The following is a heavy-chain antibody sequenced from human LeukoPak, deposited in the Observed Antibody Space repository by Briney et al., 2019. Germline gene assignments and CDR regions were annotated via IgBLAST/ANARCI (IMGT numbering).Heavy chain of an antibody. D-gene: IGHD3-22*01. CDR3: AAGTMIVGYYYGMGV. CDR2: INPSGGST. V-gene: IGHV1-46*03. CDR1: GYTFTSYY. J-gene: IGHJ6*02. Sequence: GASVKVSCKASGYTFTSYYMHWVRQAPGQGLEWMGIINPSGGSTSYAQKFQGRVTMTRDTSTSTVYMELSSLRSEDTAVYYCAAGTMIVGYYYGMGVWGQGTTVTVSS.